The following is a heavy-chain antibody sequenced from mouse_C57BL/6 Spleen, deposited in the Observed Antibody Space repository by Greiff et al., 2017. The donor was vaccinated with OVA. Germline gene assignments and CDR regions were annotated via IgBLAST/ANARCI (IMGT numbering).Heavy chain of an antibody. D-gene: IGHD2-5*01. CDR1: GYAFSSSW. Sequence: VKLLESGPELVKPGASVKISCKASGYAFSSSWMNWVKQRPGKGLEWIGRIYPGDGDTNYNGKFKGKATLTADKSSSTAYMQLSSLTSEDSAVYFCARDYSNPYYYAMDYWGQGTSVTVSS. CDR3: ARDYSNPYYYAMDY. J-gene: IGHJ4*01. V-gene: IGHV1-82*01. CDR2: IYPGDGDT.